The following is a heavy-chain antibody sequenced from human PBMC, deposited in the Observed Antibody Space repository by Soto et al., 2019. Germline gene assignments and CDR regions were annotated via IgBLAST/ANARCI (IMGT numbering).Heavy chain of an antibody. D-gene: IGHD3-3*01. Sequence: QLQLHESGPGLVKPSETLSLTCSVSGGSISSNNYYWGWIRQPPGKGLEWIGNIYYNGFTYYNPSLKSRVTISVDTSKNQFPLKLTSVTATDTAVYYCARQGDFWSGSGDFDYWGQGILVPVSS. CDR3: ARQGDFWSGSGDFDY. CDR2: IYYNGFT. J-gene: IGHJ4*02. V-gene: IGHV4-39*01. CDR1: GGSISSNNYY.